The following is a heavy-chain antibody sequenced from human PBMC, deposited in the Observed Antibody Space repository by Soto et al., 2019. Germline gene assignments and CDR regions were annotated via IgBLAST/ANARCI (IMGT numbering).Heavy chain of an antibody. D-gene: IGHD3-3*01. CDR3: AREIGFLSGRYSPDHYYYGMDV. Sequence: EVQLVESGGGLVQPGGSLRLSCAASGFTFSSYWMHWVRQAPGKGLVWVSRINSDGSSTSYADSVKGRFTISRDNAKNTLYLQMNSLRAEDTAVYYCAREIGFLSGRYSPDHYYYGMDVWGQGTTVTVSS. CDR2: INSDGSST. V-gene: IGHV3-74*01. CDR1: GFTFSSYW. J-gene: IGHJ6*02.